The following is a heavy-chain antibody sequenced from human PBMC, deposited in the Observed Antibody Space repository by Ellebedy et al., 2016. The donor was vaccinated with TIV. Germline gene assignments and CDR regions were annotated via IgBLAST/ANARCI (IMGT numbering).Heavy chain of an antibody. D-gene: IGHD2/OR15-2a*01. CDR3: ARDPPADRLSTWG. CDR2: INSDGSST. J-gene: IGHJ4*02. CDR1: GFTFSSYW. Sequence: GGSLRLSCAASGFTFSSYWMHWVRQAPGKGLVWVSRINSDGSSTSYADSVKGRFTVSRDSSKNTLYLQMNSLRVEDTAVYYCARDPPADRLSTWGWGQGTLVTVSS. V-gene: IGHV3-74*01.